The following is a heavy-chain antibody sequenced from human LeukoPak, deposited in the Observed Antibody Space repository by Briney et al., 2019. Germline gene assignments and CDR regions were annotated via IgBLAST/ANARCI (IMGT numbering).Heavy chain of an antibody. CDR2: ISSSGSTI. J-gene: IGHJ6*02. V-gene: IGHV3-11*01. Sequence: GGSLRLSCAASGFTFSDYYMSWIRQAPGKGLERVSYISSSGSTIYYADSVKGRFTISRDNAKNSLYLQMNSLRAEDTAVYYCARDGGNDFWSGYYTDQSYYYYYYGMDVWGQGTTVTVSS. CDR3: ARDGGNDFWSGYYTDQSYYYYYYGMDV. D-gene: IGHD3-3*01. CDR1: GFTFSDYY.